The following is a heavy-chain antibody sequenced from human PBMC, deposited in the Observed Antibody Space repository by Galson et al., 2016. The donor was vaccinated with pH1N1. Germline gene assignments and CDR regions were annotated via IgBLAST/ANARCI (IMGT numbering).Heavy chain of an antibody. D-gene: IGHD4-23*01. CDR2: IYHTGNT. CDR1: GGSITSGGYS. CDR3: ARGRLYGGDAFDI. J-gene: IGHJ3*02. V-gene: IGHV4-30-2*01. Sequence: TLSLTCAVSGGSITSGGYSWNWIRQPPGKGLEWIGYIYHTGNTYYNPSLKRRFTTSVDTSKNQFSLKVNSVTAADTAIYYCARGRLYGGDAFDIWGQGTMVTVSS.